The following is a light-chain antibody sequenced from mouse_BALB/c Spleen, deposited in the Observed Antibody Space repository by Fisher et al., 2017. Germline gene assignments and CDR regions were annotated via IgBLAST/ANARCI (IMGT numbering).Light chain of an antibody. CDR2: DTS. Sequence: IVLTQSTAIMSASPGEKVTMTCSASSSVSYMHWYQQKPGSSPKPWIYDTSNLASGFPARFSGSGSRTDFTLTIDPVEADDAATYYCQQNNEDPYTFGGGTKLEIK. J-gene: IGKJ2*01. CDR1: SSVSY. V-gene: IGKV4-69*01. CDR3: QQNNEDPYT.